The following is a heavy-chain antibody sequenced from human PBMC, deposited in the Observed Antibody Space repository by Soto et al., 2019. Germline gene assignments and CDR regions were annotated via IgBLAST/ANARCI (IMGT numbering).Heavy chain of an antibody. Sequence: QVQLEESGGGVVQPGRSLRLSCAASEFDFSNFAMHWVRQAPGKGLEWMAVISYDGDTQYYADSAKGRFTISRDNSKNTLYLETNSLFSVDTAVYYGVRANWLFALRSAFDPWGQGT. D-gene: IGHD3-3*01. CDR1: EFDFSNFA. V-gene: IGHV3-30-3*01. CDR2: ISYDGDTQ. J-gene: IGHJ5*02. CDR3: VRANWLFALRSAFDP.